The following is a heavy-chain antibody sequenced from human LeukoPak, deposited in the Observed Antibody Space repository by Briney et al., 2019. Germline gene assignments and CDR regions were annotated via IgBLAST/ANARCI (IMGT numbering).Heavy chain of an antibody. CDR3: ARGALNIAARPGKIYYYGMDV. CDR2: INPNSGGT. J-gene: IGHJ6*02. V-gene: IGHV1-2*02. CDR1: GYTFTGYY. Sequence: GASVKVSCKASGYTFTGYYMHWVRQAPGQGLEWMGWINPNSGGTNYAQKFQGRVTMTRDTSISTAYMELSRLRSDDTAVYYCARGALNIAARPGKIYYYGMDVWGQGTTVTVSS. D-gene: IGHD6-6*01.